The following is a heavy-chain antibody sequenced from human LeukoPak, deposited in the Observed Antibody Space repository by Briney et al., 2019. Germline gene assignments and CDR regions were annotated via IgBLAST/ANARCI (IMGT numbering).Heavy chain of an antibody. CDR2: INAGNGNT. V-gene: IGHV1-3*01. D-gene: IGHD3-3*01. J-gene: IGHJ6*02. CDR3: ARSLRFLEWALYYYGMDV. Sequence: ASVKVSCKASGYTFTSYAMHWVRQAPGQRLEWMGWINAGNGNTKYSQKFQGRVTITRDTSASTAYMELSSLRSGDTAVYYCARSLRFLEWALYYYGMDVWGQGTTVTVSS. CDR1: GYTFTSYA.